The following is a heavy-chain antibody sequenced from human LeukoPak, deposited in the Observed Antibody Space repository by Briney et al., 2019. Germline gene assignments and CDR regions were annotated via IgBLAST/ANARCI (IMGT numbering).Heavy chain of an antibody. CDR3: ARGRQIRDTAMGGY. J-gene: IGHJ4*02. D-gene: IGHD5-18*01. V-gene: IGHV4-34*01. Sequence: SETLSLTCAVYGGSFSGYYWSWIRQPPGKGLEWIGEINHSGSTNYNPSLKSRVTISVDTSKNQFSLKLSSVTAADTAVYYCARGRQIRDTAMGGYWGQGTLVTVSS. CDR2: INHSGST. CDR1: GGSFSGYY.